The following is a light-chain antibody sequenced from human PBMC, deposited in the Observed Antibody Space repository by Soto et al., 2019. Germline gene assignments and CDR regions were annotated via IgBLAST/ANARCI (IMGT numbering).Light chain of an antibody. CDR3: QQANSFPIT. CDR2: KAS. J-gene: IGKJ5*01. Sequence: DIQMTQSPSTLSASVGDRVTITCRASQSISSWLAWYQQKPGKAPKLLIYKASSLEGGVSSRFSGSGSETEFTLTISSLQPDDFATYYCQQANSFPITFGQGTRLEIK. CDR1: QSISSW. V-gene: IGKV1-5*03.